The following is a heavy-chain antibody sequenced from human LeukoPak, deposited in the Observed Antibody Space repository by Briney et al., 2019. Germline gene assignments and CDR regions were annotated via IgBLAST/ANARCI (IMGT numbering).Heavy chain of an antibody. CDR3: AREAAIFGVVIKSHNWFDP. D-gene: IGHD3-3*01. Sequence: PSETLSLTCTVSGGSISSGGYYWSWLRQHPGKGLEWIGYNYYSGSTYYNPSLKSRVTISVDTSKNQFSLKLSSVTAADTAVYYCAREAAIFGVVIKSHNWFDPWGQGTLVTVSS. CDR1: GGSISSGGYY. CDR2: NYYSGST. V-gene: IGHV4-31*03. J-gene: IGHJ5*02.